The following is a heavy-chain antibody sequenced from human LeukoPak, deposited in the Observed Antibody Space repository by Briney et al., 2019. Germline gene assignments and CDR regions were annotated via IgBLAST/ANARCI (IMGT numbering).Heavy chain of an antibody. D-gene: IGHD3-22*01. Sequence: GASLKISCKGSGSSFTSYWIGWVRPMPGKGLEWMGIIYPGDSDTRYSPSFQGQVTISADKSISTAYLQWSSLKASDTAMYYCARLASRQTYYYDSSGYSKFDPWGQGTLVTVSS. CDR1: GSSFTSYW. V-gene: IGHV5-51*01. CDR3: ARLASRQTYYYDSSGYSKFDP. J-gene: IGHJ5*02. CDR2: IYPGDSDT.